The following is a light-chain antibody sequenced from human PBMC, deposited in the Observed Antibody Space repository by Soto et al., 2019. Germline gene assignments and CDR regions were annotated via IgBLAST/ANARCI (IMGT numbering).Light chain of an antibody. CDR3: SSYAGSNIPVV. CDR1: SSDVGGYNC. CDR2: EVS. V-gene: IGLV2-8*01. J-gene: IGLJ2*01. Sequence: QSALTQPPSASGSPGQSVTISCTGTSSDVGGYNCVSWYQQHPGKAPKLMIYEVSKRPSGVPDRFSGFKSGNTASLTVSGLQAEDEADYYCSSYAGSNIPVVFGGGTKLTVL.